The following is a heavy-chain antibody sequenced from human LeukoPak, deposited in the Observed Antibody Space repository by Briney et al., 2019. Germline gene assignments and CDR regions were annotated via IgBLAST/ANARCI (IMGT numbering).Heavy chain of an antibody. J-gene: IGHJ4*02. Sequence: PGGSLRLSCAASGFIFKDYGMHWVRLAPGKGLEWVAVTSYDGTRQFYADSVKGRFTISRDNSKNTLYLQMNSLRAEDTAVYYCAKDVYSGSRGAGYWGQGTLVTVSS. CDR3: AKDVYSGSRGAGY. V-gene: IGHV3-30*18. CDR2: TSYDGTRQ. CDR1: GFIFKDYG. D-gene: IGHD1-26*01.